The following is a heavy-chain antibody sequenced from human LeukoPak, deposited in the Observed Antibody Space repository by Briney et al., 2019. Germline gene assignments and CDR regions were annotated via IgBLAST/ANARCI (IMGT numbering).Heavy chain of an antibody. J-gene: IGHJ4*02. CDR2: ISGSGGST. Sequence: GGCLRLSCAASGFTLSSYAMSWVRQAPGKGLEWVSAISGSGGSTYYADSVKGRFTISRDNSKNTLYLQMNSLRAEDTAVYYCAKHKDDSSGYLSYYFDYWGQGTLVTVSS. V-gene: IGHV3-23*01. CDR1: GFTLSSYA. CDR3: AKHKDDSSGYLSYYFDY. D-gene: IGHD3-22*01.